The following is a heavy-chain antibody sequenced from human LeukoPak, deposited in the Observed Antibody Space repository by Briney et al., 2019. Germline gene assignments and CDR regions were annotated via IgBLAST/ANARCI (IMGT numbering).Heavy chain of an antibody. Sequence: SETLSLTCAVDGGSFSDYYWSWIRQPPGKGLEWIGSIYHSGSTYYNPSLKSRVTISVDTSKNQFSLKLSSVTAADTAVYYCARPVVVITTAWFDPWGQGTLVTVSS. D-gene: IGHD3-22*01. CDR2: IYHSGST. V-gene: IGHV4-34*01. J-gene: IGHJ5*02. CDR1: GGSFSDYY. CDR3: ARPVVVITTAWFDP.